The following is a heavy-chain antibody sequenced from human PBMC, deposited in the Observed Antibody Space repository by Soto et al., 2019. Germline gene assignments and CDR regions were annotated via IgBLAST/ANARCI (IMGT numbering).Heavy chain of an antibody. J-gene: IGHJ6*02. CDR2: IYWNDDK. D-gene: IGHD6-6*01. CDR3: AHRQREYSSSGLGMDV. CDR1: GFSLSTSGVG. Sequence: GSGPTLVNPTQTLTLTCTFSGFSLSTSGVGVGWIRQPPGKALEWLALIYWNDDKRYSPSLKSRLTITKDTSKNQVVLTMTNMDPVDTATYYCAHRQREYSSSGLGMDVWGQGTTVTVSS. V-gene: IGHV2-5*01.